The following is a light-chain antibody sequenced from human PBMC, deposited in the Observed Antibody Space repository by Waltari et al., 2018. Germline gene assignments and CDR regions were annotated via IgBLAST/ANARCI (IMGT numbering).Light chain of an antibody. CDR1: RSAIAPYNH. CDR2: EGS. J-gene: IGLJ2*01. Sequence: QSALIQPASVSESPGQSITIPCTGTRSAIAPYNHVSWYQQYPGQGPKVIIYEGSKRPSGVSDRFSGSKSGNTASLTISGLQAEDEADYYCCSYAGRNAFVFGGGTKLSVL. V-gene: IGLV2-23*03. CDR3: CSYAGRNAFV.